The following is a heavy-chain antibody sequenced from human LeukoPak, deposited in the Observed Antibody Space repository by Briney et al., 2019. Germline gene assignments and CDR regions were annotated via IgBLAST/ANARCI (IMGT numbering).Heavy chain of an antibody. CDR2: MSFDVNNK. J-gene: IGHJ4*02. V-gene: IGHV3-30*04. CDR3: ARGYCTSSSCYNDY. Sequence: GGSLRLSCVTSGFTFSSYAFHWVRQAPGKGQEWVATMSFDVNNKYYADSVRGRFTISRDNSKNTLYLQMNSLGAEDTAVYSCARGYCTSSSCYNDYWGQGTLVTVSS. CDR1: GFTFSSYA. D-gene: IGHD2-2*02.